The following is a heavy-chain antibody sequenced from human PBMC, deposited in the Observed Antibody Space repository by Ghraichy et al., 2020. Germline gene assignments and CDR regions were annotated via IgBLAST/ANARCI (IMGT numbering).Heavy chain of an antibody. D-gene: IGHD1-7*01. V-gene: IGHV3-48*02. CDR3: ARDGVELRRYYYYGMDV. CDR1: GFTFSSYS. Sequence: GGSLRLSCAASGFTFSSYSMNWVRQAPGKGLEWVSYISSSSSTIYYADSVKGRFTISRDNAKNSLYLQMNSLRDEDTAVYYCARDGVELRRYYYYGMDVWGQGTTVTVSS. J-gene: IGHJ6*02. CDR2: ISSSSSTI.